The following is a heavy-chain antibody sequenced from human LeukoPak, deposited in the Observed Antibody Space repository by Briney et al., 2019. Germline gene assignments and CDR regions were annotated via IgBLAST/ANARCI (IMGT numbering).Heavy chain of an antibody. CDR3: ARDQFKMGCSSISCPPSA. CDR1: GFTFNNYA. V-gene: IGHV3-30*01. D-gene: IGHD2-2*01. CDR2: TSYDGTNK. J-gene: IGHJ5*02. Sequence: EGSLRLSCAASGFTFNNYAMHWVRQAPGKGLEWVAVTSYDGTNKYYADSVKGRFTISRDYSKNTLYLEMNSLRTEDTAVYYCARDQFKMGCSSISCPPSAWGQGTLVTVSS.